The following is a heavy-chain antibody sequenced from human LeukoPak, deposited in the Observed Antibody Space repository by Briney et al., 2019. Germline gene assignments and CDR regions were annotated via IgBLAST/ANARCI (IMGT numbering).Heavy chain of an antibody. J-gene: IGHJ3*02. Sequence: PGGSLRLSCAASGFTFSNYGIHWVRQAPGKGLEWVAVISYDGSNKYYADSVKGRFTISRDNSKNTLYLQMNSLRAEDTAVYYCAKFPAVIAAVSPPHDAFDIWGQGTMVTVSS. CDR3: AKFPAVIAAVSPPHDAFDI. CDR1: GFTFSNYG. CDR2: ISYDGSNK. V-gene: IGHV3-30*18. D-gene: IGHD6-13*01.